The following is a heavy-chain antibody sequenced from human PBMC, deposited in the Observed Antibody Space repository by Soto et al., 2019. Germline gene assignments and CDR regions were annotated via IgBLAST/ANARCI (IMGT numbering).Heavy chain of an antibody. V-gene: IGHV3-9*01. CDR1: VFTFDEYA. D-gene: IGHD5-12*01. J-gene: IGHJ4*02. CDR2: ISWNSGSI. CDR3: AKDMGYDLSPLGYFDY. Sequence: SLRLSCSASVFTFDEYAMHWVRQAPGKGLEWVSGISWNSGSIGYADSVKGRFTISRDNAKNSLYLQMNSLRSEDTALYYCAKDMGYDLSPLGYFDYWGQGTLVTVSS.